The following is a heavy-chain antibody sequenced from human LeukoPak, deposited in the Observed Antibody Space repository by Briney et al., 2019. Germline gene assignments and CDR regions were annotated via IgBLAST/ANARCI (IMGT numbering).Heavy chain of an antibody. CDR1: GFTFSNYA. Sequence: GGSLRLSCAASGFTFSNYAIHWVRQAPGKGLEYVSAISSNGDSTSYANSVQGRFTISRDNFKNTVYLQMGSLRVEDMAVYYCARELSLRDWNYVSWFDPWGQGTLVTVSS. D-gene: IGHD1-7*01. CDR2: ISSNGDST. V-gene: IGHV3-64*01. CDR3: ARELSLRDWNYVSWFDP. J-gene: IGHJ5*02.